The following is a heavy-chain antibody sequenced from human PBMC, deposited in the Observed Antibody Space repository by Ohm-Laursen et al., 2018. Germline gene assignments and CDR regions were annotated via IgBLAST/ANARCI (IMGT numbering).Heavy chain of an antibody. CDR2: ISGTGGST. J-gene: IGHJ6*02. D-gene: IGHD2-15*01. Sequence: SLRLSCSASGFTFSSYGMSWVRQAPGKGLEWVSDISGTGGSTYYADSMKGRFTISRDNSKNTLYLQMASLTAEGTAVYYCAKDLLHGMDVWGQGTTVTVSS. V-gene: IGHV3-23*01. CDR1: GFTFSSYG. CDR3: AKDLLHGMDV.